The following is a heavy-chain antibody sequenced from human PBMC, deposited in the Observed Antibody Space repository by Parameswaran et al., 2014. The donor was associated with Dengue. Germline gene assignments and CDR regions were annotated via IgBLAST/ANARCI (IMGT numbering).Heavy chain of an antibody. CDR2: ISSSSSYI. D-gene: IGHD3-3*01. J-gene: IGHJ4*02. Sequence: VRQMPGKGLEWVSSISSSSSYIYYADSVKGRFTISRDNAKNSLYLQMNSLRAEDTAVYYCARDSNYDFWSGYRYYFDYWGQGTLVTVSS. V-gene: IGHV3-21*01. CDR3: ARDSNYDFWSGYRYYFDY.